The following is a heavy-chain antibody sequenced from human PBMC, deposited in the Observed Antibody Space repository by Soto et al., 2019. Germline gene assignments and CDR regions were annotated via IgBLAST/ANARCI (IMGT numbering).Heavy chain of an antibody. J-gene: IGHJ5*02. V-gene: IGHV1-69*02. D-gene: IGHD2-15*01. CDR3: ARLGDRGYCSGGSCYVTPIWFDP. CDR1: GGTFSSYT. CDR2: IIPILGIA. Sequence: QVQLVQSGAEVKKPGSSVKVSCKASGGTFSSYTISWVRQAPGQGLEWMGRIIPILGIANYAQKFQGRVTIHADKSPSTAYMELSSLRSEDTAVYYCARLGDRGYCSGGSCYVTPIWFDPWGQGTLVTVSS.